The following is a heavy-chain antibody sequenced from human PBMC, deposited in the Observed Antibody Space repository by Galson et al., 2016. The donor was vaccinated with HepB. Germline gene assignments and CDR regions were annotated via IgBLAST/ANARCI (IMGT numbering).Heavy chain of an antibody. V-gene: IGHV1-69*13. D-gene: IGHD3-10*01. CDR3: ARTWFGEPYYYGMDV. CDR1: GGTFSSYA. J-gene: IGHJ6*02. CDR2: IIPIFGTA. Sequence: SVKVSCKASGGTFSSYAIGWVRQAPGQGLEWMGGIIPIFGTANYAQKFQGRVTITADESTSTAYMELSSLRSEDTAVYYCARTWFGEPYYYGMDVWGQGTTVTVSS.